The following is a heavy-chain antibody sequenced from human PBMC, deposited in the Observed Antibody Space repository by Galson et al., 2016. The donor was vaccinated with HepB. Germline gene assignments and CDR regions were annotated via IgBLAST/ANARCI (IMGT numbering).Heavy chain of an antibody. D-gene: IGHD1-1*01. CDR3: ARSTGWTIDH. Sequence: SLRLSCAASGFTFHDNPMHWVRQVPGKGLGWVSLISGDGGRTFYADSVKGRFTISRDNRKNSLYLEMNSLTTDDTALYYCARSTGWTIDHWGQGTLVTVSS. CDR1: GFTFHDNP. CDR2: ISGDGGRT. J-gene: IGHJ4*02. V-gene: IGHV3-43*02.